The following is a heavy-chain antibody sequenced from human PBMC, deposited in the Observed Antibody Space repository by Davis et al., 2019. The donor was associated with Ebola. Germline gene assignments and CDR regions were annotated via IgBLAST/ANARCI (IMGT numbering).Heavy chain of an antibody. Sequence: GESLKIPRVASGFIFRDYGMHLVRQAPGKGLEWAAVILLYGSYKYYADPVKGRLNMSRDNSRHTLQQQMSSLRVEDTAVYYCARGEGYIFYYGMDVWGQGTRVTVSS. CDR3: ARGEGYIFYYGMDV. V-gene: IGHV3-33*01. CDR1: GFIFRDYG. D-gene: IGHD5-24*01. CDR2: ILLYGSYK. J-gene: IGHJ6*02.